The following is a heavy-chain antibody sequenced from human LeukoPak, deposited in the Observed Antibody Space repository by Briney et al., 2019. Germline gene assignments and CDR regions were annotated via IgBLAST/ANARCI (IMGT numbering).Heavy chain of an antibody. CDR1: GGSVSSGSYY. D-gene: IGHD5-24*01. V-gene: IGHV4-61*01. CDR3: ARAPYGFVGLDY. J-gene: IGHJ4*02. Sequence: SETLSLTCTVSGGSVSSGSYYWSWIRQPPGKGLEWIGYVYYSGSTNYNPSLKSRLTISVDTSKNQFSMKLSSVTAADTAVYYCARAPYGFVGLDYWGQGTLVTVSS. CDR2: VYYSGST.